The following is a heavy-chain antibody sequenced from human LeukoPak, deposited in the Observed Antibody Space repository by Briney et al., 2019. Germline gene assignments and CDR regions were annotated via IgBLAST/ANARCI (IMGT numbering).Heavy chain of an antibody. V-gene: IGHV1-69*06. D-gene: IGHD3-22*01. CDR1: GGTFRSNP. CDR2: IIPIFGTT. Sequence: SVKVSCKASGGTFRSNPVSWVRQAPGQGLEWMGQIIPIFGTTNYAQKFQGRVTMTEDTSTDTAYMELSSLRSEDTAVYYCATVFYDSSGGSLDAFDIWGQGTMVTVSS. CDR3: ATVFYDSSGGSLDAFDI. J-gene: IGHJ3*02.